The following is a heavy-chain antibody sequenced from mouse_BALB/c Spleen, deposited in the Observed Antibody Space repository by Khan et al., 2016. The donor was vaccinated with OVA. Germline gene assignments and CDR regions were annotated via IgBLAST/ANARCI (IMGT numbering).Heavy chain of an antibody. J-gene: IGHJ2*01. CDR2: ISSGSSSI. V-gene: IGHV5-17*02. Sequence: EVELVESGGGLVQPGGSRKLSCAASGFTFSRFGMHWVRQAPEKALEWVAYISSGSSSIYYADTVKGRFTISRDNPKNTLFLQMTSLRSEDTAMYYCASDSNFDYWGQGTTVTVSS. CDR1: GFTFSRFG. CDR3: ASDSNFDY.